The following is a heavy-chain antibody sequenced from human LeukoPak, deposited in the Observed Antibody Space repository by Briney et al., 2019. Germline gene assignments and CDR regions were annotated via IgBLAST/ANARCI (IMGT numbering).Heavy chain of an antibody. J-gene: IGHJ4*02. CDR1: GYTFTNNG. CDR2: ISTYSGNT. D-gene: IGHD3-22*01. CDR3: ARVSSGYDDY. V-gene: IGHV1-18*01. Sequence: VASVKVSCKASGYTFTNNGISWVRQAPGQGLEWMGWISTYSGNTNYAQKFQGRVTMTTDTPTSTAYMELRSLTSDDTAVYYCARVSSGYDDYWGQGTLVIVSS.